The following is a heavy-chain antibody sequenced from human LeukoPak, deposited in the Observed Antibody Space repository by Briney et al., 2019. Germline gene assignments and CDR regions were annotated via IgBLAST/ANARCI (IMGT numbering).Heavy chain of an antibody. V-gene: IGHV4-31*03. CDR3: ARDTVQGSYYSMDV. D-gene: IGHD3-10*01. Sequence: PSETLSLTCTVSGGSISSGGYYWSWIRQHPGKGLEWIGYIYYNGSTYYNPSLKSRVTISVDTSKNQFSLKLSSVTAADTAVYYCARDTVQGSYYSMDVWGKGTTVTLSS. CDR1: GGSISSGGYY. J-gene: IGHJ6*03. CDR2: IYYNGST.